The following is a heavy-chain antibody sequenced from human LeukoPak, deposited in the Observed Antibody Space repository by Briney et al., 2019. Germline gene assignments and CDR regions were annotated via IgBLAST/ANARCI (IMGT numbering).Heavy chain of an antibody. Sequence: AETLSLTCAVYGRSFSGYYWSWIRHPPGKGLEWIGEINHSGSTNYNPSLKSRVTISVDTSKNQFSLKLSSVTAADTAVYYCARGRKPYYYGSGSYPKAPYFAYCGQGTLVTVSS. D-gene: IGHD3-10*01. CDR1: GRSFSGYY. CDR3: ARGRKPYYYGSGSYPKAPYFAY. V-gene: IGHV4-34*01. CDR2: INHSGST. J-gene: IGHJ4*02.